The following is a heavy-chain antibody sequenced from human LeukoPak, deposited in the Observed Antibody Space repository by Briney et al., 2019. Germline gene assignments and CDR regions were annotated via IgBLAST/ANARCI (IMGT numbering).Heavy chain of an antibody. J-gene: IGHJ4*02. V-gene: IGHV3-30*02. Sequence: PGGSLRLSCAASGFTFSSYGMHWVRQAPGKGLEWVAFIRYDGSNKYYADSVKGRFTISRDNSKNTLYLQMNSLRAEDTAVYYCAKDWGYYYDSSGYYNWGQGTLVTVSS. D-gene: IGHD3-22*01. CDR2: IRYDGSNK. CDR1: GFTFSSYG. CDR3: AKDWGYYYDSSGYYN.